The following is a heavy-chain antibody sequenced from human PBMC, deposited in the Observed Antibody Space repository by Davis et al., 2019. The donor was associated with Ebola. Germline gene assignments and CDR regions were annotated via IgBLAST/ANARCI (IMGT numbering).Heavy chain of an antibody. CDR1: GFTSSDSY. Sequence: PAGSLTLSCAASGFTSSDSYLRCICQDPAKGLEWVAHIQTSGVNVYYADSVKGRFTISRDNAKNSLYLQMDSLRAEDSAVYYCARAWTYAYDYWGQGTLVTVSS. CDR3: ARAWTYAYDY. J-gene: IGHJ4*02. V-gene: IGHV3-11*01. CDR2: IQTSGVNV. D-gene: IGHD1-7*01.